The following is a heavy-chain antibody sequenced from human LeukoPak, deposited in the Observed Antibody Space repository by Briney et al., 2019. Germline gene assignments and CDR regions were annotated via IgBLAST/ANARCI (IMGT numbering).Heavy chain of an antibody. CDR2: IYSGGST. CDR3: ARESSGWLQLFDY. D-gene: IGHD5-24*01. Sequence: GGSLRPSCAASGFTSSGYAMSWVRQAPGKGLEWVSVIYSGGSTYYADSVKGRFTISRDNSKNTVYLQMNSLRAEDTAVYYCARESSGWLQLFDYWGQGTLVTVSS. V-gene: IGHV3-66*01. CDR1: GFTSSGYA. J-gene: IGHJ4*02.